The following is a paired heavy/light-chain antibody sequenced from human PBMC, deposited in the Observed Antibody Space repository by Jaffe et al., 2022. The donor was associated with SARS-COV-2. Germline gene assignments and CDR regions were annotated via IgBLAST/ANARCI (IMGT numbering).Heavy chain of an antibody. CDR1: GFSFRSYA. V-gene: IGHV3-23*01. Sequence: EVHLLESGGNLVQPGGSLRLSCEASGFSFRSYAMSWVRQAPGKGLEWVSTISGSGDSPYYAAKVQGRFTISRDNSKDTLYLQLSSLTAEDTAVYYCAKGDLEIVAAGVRDFEYWGQGTLVTVSS. CDR3: AKGDLEIVAAGVRDFEY. D-gene: IGHD6-13*01. CDR2: ISGSGDSP. J-gene: IGHJ4*02.
Light chain of an antibody. CDR2: DDS. CDR1: NIGTKN. Sequence: SYVLTQPPSVSVAPGQTASIACGGNNIGTKNVHWFQQKPGQAPVLVVYDDSDRPSGIPERFSGSNSGNTATLTISGVEVGDEADYYCQVWATGAIDELYVFGPGTKVTVL. J-gene: IGLJ1*01. CDR3: QVWATGAIDELYV. V-gene: IGLV3-21*02.